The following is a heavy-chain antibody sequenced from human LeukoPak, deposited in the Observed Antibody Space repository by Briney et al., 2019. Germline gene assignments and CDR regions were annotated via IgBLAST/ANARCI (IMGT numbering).Heavy chain of an antibody. CDR3: ARDGSPQNWNYGADAYYYYYGMDV. D-gene: IGHD1-7*01. J-gene: IGHJ6*02. CDR1: GFTFSSYA. Sequence: GRSLRLSCAASGFTFSSYAMHWVRQAPGKGLEWVAVISYDGSNKYYADSVKGRFTISRDNSKNTLYLQMNSLRAEDTAVYYCARDGSPQNWNYGADAYYYYYGMDVWGQGTTVTVSS. V-gene: IGHV3-30-3*01. CDR2: ISYDGSNK.